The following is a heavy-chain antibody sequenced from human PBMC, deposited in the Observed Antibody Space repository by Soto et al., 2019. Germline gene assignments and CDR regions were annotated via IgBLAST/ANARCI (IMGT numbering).Heavy chain of an antibody. CDR1: GGSVSAYY. J-gene: IGHJ4*02. D-gene: IGHD2-15*01. CDR2: IYYSGST. Sequence: SETLSLTCTVSGGSVSAYYWSWIRQPPGKGLEWIGYIYYSGSTNYNPSLKSRVTISVDTSKNQFSLKLNSVTAADTAVYYCARGHCSGGSCYSRTFDYWGQGILVTVSS. V-gene: IGHV4-59*02. CDR3: ARGHCSGGSCYSRTFDY.